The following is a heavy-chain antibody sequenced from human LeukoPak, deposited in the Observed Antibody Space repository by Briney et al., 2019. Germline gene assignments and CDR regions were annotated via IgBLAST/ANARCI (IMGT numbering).Heavy chain of an antibody. CDR1: GFSFSNHG. CDR3: ARDSYQDYYGRFDP. D-gene: IGHD3-10*01. V-gene: IGHV3-33*01. J-gene: IGHJ5*02. CDR2: IWDDGNNK. Sequence: GGSLRLSCEASGFSFSNHGMHWVRQAPGKRLEWVAVIWDDGNNKRYANSVNGRFTISRDNSENTLYLQMNGLTAEDTAMYYCARDSYQDYYGRFDPWGQGTLVIVSS.